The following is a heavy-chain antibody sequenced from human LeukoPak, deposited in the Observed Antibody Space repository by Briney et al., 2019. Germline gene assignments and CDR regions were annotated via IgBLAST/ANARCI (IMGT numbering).Heavy chain of an antibody. V-gene: IGHV4-59*01. CDR1: GGSISSYY. CDR3: ARGREQWELPGDLDY. D-gene: IGHD1-26*01. CDR2: IYYSGST. J-gene: IGHJ4*02. Sequence: PSETLSLTCTVSGGSISSYYWSWIRQPPGKGLEWIGYIYYSGSTNYNPSLKSRVTISVDTSKNQFSLKLSSVTAADTAVYYCARGREQWELPGDLDYWGQGTLVTVSS.